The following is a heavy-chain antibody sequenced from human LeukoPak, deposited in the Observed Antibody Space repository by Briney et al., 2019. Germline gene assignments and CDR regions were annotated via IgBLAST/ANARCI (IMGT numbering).Heavy chain of an antibody. CDR3: ARGRRGIAARLHDY. J-gene: IGHJ4*02. Sequence: GGSLRLSCAASGFTLSSYAMSWVRQAPGKGLEWGAVIWYDGSNKYYADSVKGRFTISRDNSKNTLYLQMNSLRAEDTAVYYCARGRRGIAARLHDYWGQGTLVTVSS. CDR2: IWYDGSNK. CDR1: GFTLSSYA. D-gene: IGHD6-6*01. V-gene: IGHV3-30*04.